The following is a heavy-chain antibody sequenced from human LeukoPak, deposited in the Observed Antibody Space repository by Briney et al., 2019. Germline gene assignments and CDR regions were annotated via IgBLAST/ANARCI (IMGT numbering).Heavy chain of an antibody. Sequence: GGSLRLSCAASGFTFSGSAVHWVRQSSGKGLEWVGHIDKKDNLYATAYAESVKGRFTISRDDSKDTAFLHMDSLKTEDTAPYYCTRDRGTYNWFDPWGQGTLVTVSS. CDR3: TRDRGTYNWFDP. CDR1: GFTFSGSA. CDR2: IDKKDNLYAT. V-gene: IGHV3-73*01. J-gene: IGHJ5*02. D-gene: IGHD2-15*01.